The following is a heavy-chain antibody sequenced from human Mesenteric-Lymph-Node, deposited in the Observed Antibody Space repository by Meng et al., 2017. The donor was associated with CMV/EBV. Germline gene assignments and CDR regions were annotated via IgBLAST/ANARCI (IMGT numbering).Heavy chain of an antibody. CDR2: LKTGGDT. V-gene: IGHV3-66*02. J-gene: IGHJ3*01. Sequence: GESLKISCAASGFGVSRNYMSWVRQVPGKGLEWVSSLKTGGDTYYADSVKGRFTISRDTSRNTLFLEMNSLRTGDTALYFCARELFGADAFDAWGQGTLVTVSS. D-gene: IGHD3-10*01. CDR1: GFGVSRNY. CDR3: ARELFGADAFDA.